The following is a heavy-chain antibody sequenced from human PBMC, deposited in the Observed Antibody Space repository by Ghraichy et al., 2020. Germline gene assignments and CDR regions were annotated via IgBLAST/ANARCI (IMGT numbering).Heavy chain of an antibody. J-gene: IGHJ4*02. CDR1: GFTFSSFS. D-gene: IGHD5-12*01. CDR3: ARAGDIGATTFDY. V-gene: IGHV3-48*02. Sequence: GGSLRLSCAASGFTFSSFSMNWVRQAPGKGLEWVSYIGSSSSTIMYADSVRGRFTISRDNAKNSLFLQMNSLRDEDTAVYYCARAGDIGATTFDYWGQGTLVTVSS. CDR2: IGSSSSTI.